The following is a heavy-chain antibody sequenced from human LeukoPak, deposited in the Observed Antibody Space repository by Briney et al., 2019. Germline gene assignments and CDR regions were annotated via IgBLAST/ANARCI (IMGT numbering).Heavy chain of an antibody. Sequence: GGSLRLSCAASGFTFSNYAMTWVRQAPGKGLEWVSGISGSGGATYYADSVKGRFTISRDNARTSLYLQMNSLRAEDTAVYYCARDKAQDSVYYGMDVWGQGTTVTVSS. CDR3: ARDKAQDSVYYGMDV. V-gene: IGHV3-23*01. CDR1: GFTFSNYA. CDR2: ISGSGGAT. J-gene: IGHJ6*02. D-gene: IGHD6-6*01.